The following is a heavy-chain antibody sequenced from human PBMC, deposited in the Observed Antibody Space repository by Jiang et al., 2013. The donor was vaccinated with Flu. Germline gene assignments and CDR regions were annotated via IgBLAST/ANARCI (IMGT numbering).Heavy chain of an antibody. CDR3: AGSYCGGDCYRNYYYGMDV. V-gene: IGHV1-18*01. CDR2: ISAYNGNT. Sequence: GAEVKKPGASVKVSCKASGYTFTSYGISWVRQAPGQGLEWMGWISAYNGNTNYAQKLQGRVTITADKSTSTAYMELSSLRSEDTAVYYCAGSYCGGDCYRNYYYGMDVWGQGTTVTVSS. J-gene: IGHJ6*02. CDR1: GYTFTSYG. D-gene: IGHD2-21*02.